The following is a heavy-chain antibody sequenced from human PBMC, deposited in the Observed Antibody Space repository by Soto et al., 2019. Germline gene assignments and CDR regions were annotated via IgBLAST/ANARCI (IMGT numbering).Heavy chain of an antibody. V-gene: IGHV4-34*01. CDR3: ARGEYSCSLGFDY. CDR2: INHSGST. D-gene: IGHD6-6*01. J-gene: IGHJ4*02. Sequence: SETLSLTCAVYGGSFSGYYWSWIRQPPGKGLEWIGEINHSGSTNYNPSLKSRVTISVDTSKNQFSLKLSSVTAADTAVYYCARGEYSCSLGFDYCGQVNLVT. CDR1: GGSFSGYY.